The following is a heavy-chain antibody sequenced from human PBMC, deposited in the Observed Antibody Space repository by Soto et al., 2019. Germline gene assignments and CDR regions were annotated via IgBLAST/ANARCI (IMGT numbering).Heavy chain of an antibody. CDR2: ISAYNGNT. D-gene: IGHD2-15*01. Sequence: QVQLVQSGAEVKKPGASVKVSCKASGYTFTSYGISWVRQAPGQGLEWMGWISAYNGNTNYAQKRQGRVNMTTDTSTSTAYMELRILRSDDTAVYYCARSGCSGGSCYSYYFDYWGQGPLVTVSS. CDR1: GYTFTSYG. V-gene: IGHV1-18*01. J-gene: IGHJ4*02. CDR3: ARSGCSGGSCYSYYFDY.